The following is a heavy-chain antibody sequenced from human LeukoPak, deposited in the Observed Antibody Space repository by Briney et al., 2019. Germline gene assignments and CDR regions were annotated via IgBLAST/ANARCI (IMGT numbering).Heavy chain of an antibody. CDR3: AREWSGYSSSWTLDY. V-gene: IGHV1-69*13. D-gene: IGHD6-13*01. J-gene: IGHJ4*02. Sequence: ASVKVSCKASGYTFTGYYMHWVRQAPGQGLEWMGGIIPIFGTANYAQKFQGRVTITADESTSTAYMELSSLRSEDTAVYYCAREWSGYSSSWTLDYWGQGTLVTVSS. CDR1: GYTFTGYY. CDR2: IIPIFGTA.